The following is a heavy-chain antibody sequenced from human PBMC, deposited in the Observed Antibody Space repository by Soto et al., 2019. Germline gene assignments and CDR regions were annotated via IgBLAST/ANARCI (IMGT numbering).Heavy chain of an antibody. CDR1: GFTLSSYG. Sequence: GGSLRLSCAASGFTLSSYGMHWVRQAPGKGLEWVAVISYDGSNKYYADSVKGRFTISRDNSKNTLYLQMNSLRAEDTAVYYCAKDGAAAAGLDYWGQGTLVTVSS. J-gene: IGHJ4*02. CDR2: ISYDGSNK. D-gene: IGHD6-13*01. CDR3: AKDGAAAAGLDY. V-gene: IGHV3-30*18.